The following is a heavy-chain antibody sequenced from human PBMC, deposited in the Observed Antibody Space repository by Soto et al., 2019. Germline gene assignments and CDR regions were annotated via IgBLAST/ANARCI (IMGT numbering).Heavy chain of an antibody. Sequence: ASLKVSCKASGYTFTSYDINWVRQATGQGLEWMGWMNPNSGNTGYAQKFQGRVTMTRNTSISTAYMELSSLRSEDTAVHYCARAVRRYSSGWYYFDYWGQGTLVTVSS. D-gene: IGHD6-19*01. J-gene: IGHJ4*02. CDR3: ARAVRRYSSGWYYFDY. CDR2: MNPNSGNT. CDR1: GYTFTSYD. V-gene: IGHV1-8*01.